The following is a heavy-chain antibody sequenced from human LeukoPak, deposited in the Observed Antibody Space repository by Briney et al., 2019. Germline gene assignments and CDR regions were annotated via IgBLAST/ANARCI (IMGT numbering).Heavy chain of an antibody. CDR1: GFTFSSYA. Sequence: PGGSLRLSCAASGFTFSSYAMHWVRQAPGKGLEWVAVISYDGSNKYYADSVKGRFTISRDNSKNTLYLQMNSLSAEDTAVYYCAKSAYYDSSGFYREYYFDYWGQGTLVTVSS. V-gene: IGHV3-30-3*02. CDR2: ISYDGSNK. J-gene: IGHJ4*02. CDR3: AKSAYYDSSGFYREYYFDY. D-gene: IGHD3-22*01.